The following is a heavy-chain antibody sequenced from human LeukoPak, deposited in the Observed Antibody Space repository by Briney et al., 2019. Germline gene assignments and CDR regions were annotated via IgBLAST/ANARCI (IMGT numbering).Heavy chain of an antibody. D-gene: IGHD3-10*01. J-gene: IGHJ4*02. Sequence: SETLSLTCAVYGGSFSGYSWSWIRQPPGKGLEWIGYIYHSGSTYYNPSLKSRVTISVDRSKNQFSLKLSSVTAADTAVYYCATTYGSGTQADYWGQGTLVTVSS. V-gene: IGHV4-30-2*01. CDR2: IYHSGST. CDR1: GGSFSGYS. CDR3: ATTYGSGTQADY.